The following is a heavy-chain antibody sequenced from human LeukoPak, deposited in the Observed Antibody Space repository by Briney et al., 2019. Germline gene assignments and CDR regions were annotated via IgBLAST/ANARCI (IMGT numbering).Heavy chain of an antibody. CDR1: GGTFNSYA. V-gene: IGHV1-69*05. Sequence: SSVKVSCKASGGTFNSYAISWVRQAPGQGLEWMGRIIPIFGRANYAQKFQGRVRITTEESTSKAYMELSSLRSEDTAVYYCAREPKRWLQLGYFDYWGQGTLVTVSS. D-gene: IGHD5-24*01. CDR2: IIPIFGRA. J-gene: IGHJ4*02. CDR3: AREPKRWLQLGYFDY.